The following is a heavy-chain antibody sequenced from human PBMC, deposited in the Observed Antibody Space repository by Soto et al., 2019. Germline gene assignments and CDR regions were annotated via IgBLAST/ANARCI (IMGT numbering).Heavy chain of an antibody. CDR3: AREGNWSPYSSSSWFQH. V-gene: IGHV6-1*01. Sequence: SQTLSLTCAISGDSVSSNSAAWNWIRQSPSRGLEWLGRTYYRSKWYNDYAVSVKSRITINPGTSKNQFSLQLNSVTPEDTAVYYCAREGNWSPYSSSSWFQHWGQGTLVTVSS. CDR2: TYYRSKWYN. D-gene: IGHD6-13*01. J-gene: IGHJ1*01. CDR1: GDSVSSNSAA.